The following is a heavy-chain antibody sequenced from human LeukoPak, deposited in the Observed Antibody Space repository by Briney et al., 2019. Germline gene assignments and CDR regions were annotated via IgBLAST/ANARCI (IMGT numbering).Heavy chain of an antibody. D-gene: IGHD6-13*01. J-gene: IGHJ4*02. V-gene: IGHV4-31*03. CDR2: IYYSGST. Sequence: SETLSLTCTVSGGSISRGGYYWSWIRQHPGKGLEWIGYIYYSGSTYYNPSLKSRVTISVGTSKNQFSLKLSSVTAADTAVYYCAREASIAAAGTYFDYWGQGTLVTVSS. CDR1: GGSISRGGYY. CDR3: AREASIAAAGTYFDY.